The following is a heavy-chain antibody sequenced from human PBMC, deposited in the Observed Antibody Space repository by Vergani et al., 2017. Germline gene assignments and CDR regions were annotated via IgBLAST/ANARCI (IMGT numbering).Heavy chain of an antibody. CDR2: ISSSSSYI. Sequence: EVQLVESGGGLVKPGGSLRLSCAASGFTFSSYSMNWVRQAPGKGPEWVSSISSSSSYIYYADSVKGRFTISRDNAKNSLYLQMNSLRAEDTAVYYCARAGKQQLVHDYWGQGTLVTVSS. CDR1: GFTFSSYS. D-gene: IGHD6-13*01. CDR3: ARAGKQQLVHDY. J-gene: IGHJ4*02. V-gene: IGHV3-21*01.